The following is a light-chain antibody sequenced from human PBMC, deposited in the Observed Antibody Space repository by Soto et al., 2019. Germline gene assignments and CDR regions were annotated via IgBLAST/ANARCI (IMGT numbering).Light chain of an antibody. CDR3: QSYDMSLNGFYV. CDR2: GNT. CDR1: NSNIGAGYD. Sequence: QSVLTQPPSVSGAPGQRVTISCTGSNSNIGAGYDVHWYQQLPGTPPKLLIFGNTKRPSGVPDRFSGSKSATSASLAITGLQAEDEADYYCQSYDMSLNGFYVFGTGTKVTVL. J-gene: IGLJ1*01. V-gene: IGLV1-40*01.